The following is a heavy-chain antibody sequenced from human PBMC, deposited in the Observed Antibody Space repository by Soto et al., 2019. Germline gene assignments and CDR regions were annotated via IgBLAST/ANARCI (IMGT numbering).Heavy chain of an antibody. CDR3: ARDLYYYDSSGYPDY. D-gene: IGHD3-22*01. V-gene: IGHV3-48*02. J-gene: IGHJ4*02. Sequence: PGGSLRLSCAASGFTFSSYSMNWVRQAPGKGLEWVSYISSSSSTKYYADSVKGRFTISRDNAKNSLYLQMNSLRDEDTAVYYCARDLYYYDSSGYPDYWGQGTLVTVSS. CDR2: ISSSSSTK. CDR1: GFTFSSYS.